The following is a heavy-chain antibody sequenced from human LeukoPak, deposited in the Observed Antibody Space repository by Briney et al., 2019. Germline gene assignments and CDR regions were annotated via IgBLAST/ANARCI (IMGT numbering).Heavy chain of an antibody. CDR1: GGSISTYY. J-gene: IGHJ6*02. Sequence: SETLSLTCTVSGGSISTYYWSWIRQPPGKGLEWIGFIYYSGSTNQNPSLRSRVTISVDTSKNQFSLKLNSVTAADTAVYYCARSAARLRYYYAMDVWGQGTTVTVCS. V-gene: IGHV4-59*01. D-gene: IGHD6-6*01. CDR2: IYYSGST. CDR3: ARSAARLRYYYAMDV.